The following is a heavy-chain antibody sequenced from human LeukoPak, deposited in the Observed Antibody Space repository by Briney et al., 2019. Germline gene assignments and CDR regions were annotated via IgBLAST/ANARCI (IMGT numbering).Heavy chain of an antibody. V-gene: IGHV1-69*13. CDR3: ARDLITMVRGVIRYAFDI. D-gene: IGHD3-10*01. J-gene: IGHJ3*02. CDR1: GGTFSSYA. CDR2: IIPIFGTA. Sequence: GASVKVSCKASGGTFSSYAISWVRQAPGQGLEWMGGIIPIFGTANYAQKFQGRVTITADESTSTAYMELSSLRSEDTAVYYCARDLITMVRGVIRYAFDIWGQGTMVTVSS.